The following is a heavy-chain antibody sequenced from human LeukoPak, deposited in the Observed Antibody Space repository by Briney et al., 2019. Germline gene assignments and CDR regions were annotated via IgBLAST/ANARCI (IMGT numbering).Heavy chain of an antibody. Sequence: GGSLRLSCVASGFQYSIYGMTWVRQAPGRGLEWASAISASGTITYYADSVKGRFTISRDNSKNTLYLQMNSLRAEDTAVYYCAKDGGASNYYYYMAVWGKGTTVTVSS. J-gene: IGHJ6*03. CDR1: GFQYSIYG. V-gene: IGHV3-23*01. CDR3: AKDGGASNYYYYMAV. CDR2: ISASGTIT. D-gene: IGHD2-15*01.